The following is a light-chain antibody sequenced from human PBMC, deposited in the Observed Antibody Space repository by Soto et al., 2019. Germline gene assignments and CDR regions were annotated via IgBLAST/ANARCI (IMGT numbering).Light chain of an antibody. Sequence: DIQMTQSPSSLSASVGDRVTITCRASQSISSYLNWYQQKPGKAPKLLIYAASSLQSGVPSRFSGSGSGTDITLTSSSLQPEDFVTYYCQQSYSTPWTFGQGTKVEIK. CDR1: QSISSY. CDR2: AAS. J-gene: IGKJ1*01. V-gene: IGKV1-39*01. CDR3: QQSYSTPWT.